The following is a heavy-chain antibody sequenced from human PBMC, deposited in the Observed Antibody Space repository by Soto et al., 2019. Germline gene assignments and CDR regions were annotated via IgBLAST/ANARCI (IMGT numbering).Heavy chain of an antibody. V-gene: IGHV4-4*02. CDR2: IYHSGST. J-gene: IGHJ6*03. Sequence: SETLSLTCAVSSGSISSSNWWSWVRQPPGKGLEWIGEIYHSGSTNYNPSLKSRVTISVDKSKNQFSLKLSSVTAADTAVYYCARVDSNQGPHMDVWGKGTTVTVSS. D-gene: IGHD4-4*01. CDR3: ARVDSNQGPHMDV. CDR1: SGSISSSNW.